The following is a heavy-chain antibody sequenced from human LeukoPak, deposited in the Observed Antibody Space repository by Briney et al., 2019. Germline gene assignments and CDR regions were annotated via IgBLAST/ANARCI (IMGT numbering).Heavy chain of an antibody. J-gene: IGHJ4*02. V-gene: IGHV4-34*01. CDR1: GGSISSYY. CDR2: INHSGST. D-gene: IGHD5-12*01. CDR3: ARHQGSGYAIDY. Sequence: RSSETLSLTCTVSGGSISSYYWSWIRQPPGKGLEWIGEINHSGSTNYNPSLKSRVTISVDTSKNQFSLKLSSVTAADTAVYYCARHQGSGYAIDYWGQGTLVTVSS.